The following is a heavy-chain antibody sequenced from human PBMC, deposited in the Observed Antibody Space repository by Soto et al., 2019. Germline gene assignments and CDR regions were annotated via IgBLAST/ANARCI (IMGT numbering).Heavy chain of an antibody. D-gene: IGHD3-9*01. CDR2: ISGSGGST. J-gene: IGHJ6*02. V-gene: IGHV3-23*01. CDR1: GFTFSSYA. Sequence: GGSLRLSCAASGFTFSSYAMSWVRQAPGKGQEWVSAISGSGGSTYYADSVKGRFTISRDNSKNTLYLQMNSLRAEDTAVYYCAKDRGASDYDILTGPIDGMDVWCQGTTVTVSS. CDR3: AKDRGASDYDILTGPIDGMDV.